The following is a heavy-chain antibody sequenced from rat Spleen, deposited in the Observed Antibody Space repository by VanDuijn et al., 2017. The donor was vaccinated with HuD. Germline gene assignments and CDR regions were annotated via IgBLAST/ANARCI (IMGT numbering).Heavy chain of an antibody. Sequence: EVQLVESGGGLVQPGRSLKLSCAASGFTFSDYAMAWVRQAPKKGLEWVATIIYDGSSTYYRDSVKGRFTISRDNAKSTLYLQMDSLRSEDTATYYCTREDYYYSSYVMDAWGQGASVTVSS. J-gene: IGHJ4*01. CDR3: TREDYYYSSYVMDA. V-gene: IGHV5-17*01. CDR1: GFTFSDYA. CDR2: IIYDGSST. D-gene: IGHD1-2*01.